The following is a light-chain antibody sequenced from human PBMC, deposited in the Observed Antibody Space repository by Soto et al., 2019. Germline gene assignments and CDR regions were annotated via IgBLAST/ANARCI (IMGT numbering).Light chain of an antibody. J-gene: IGLJ2*01. V-gene: IGLV2-14*01. CDR3: SSYTTTSTLGV. CDR2: EVS. Sequence: QPVLTQPASVSGSPGQSITFSCSGSSSDVGAYNYVSWYQQHPGKAPKLMIYEVSNRPSGVSNRFSGSKSGNTASLTISGLQADDEADYYCSSYTTTSTLGVFGGGTKLTVL. CDR1: SSDVGAYNY.